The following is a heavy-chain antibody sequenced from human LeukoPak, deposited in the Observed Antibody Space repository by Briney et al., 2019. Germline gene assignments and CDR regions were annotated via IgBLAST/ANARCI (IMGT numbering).Heavy chain of an antibody. D-gene: IGHD2-2*02. CDR3: ARGPGYCSSTSCYIYWFDP. J-gene: IGHJ5*02. V-gene: IGHV4-34*01. CDR1: GGSFSGYY. Sequence: SETLSLTCAVYGGSFSGYYWSWIRQPPGKGLEWIGEINHSGSTNYNPSLKSRVTISVDTSKNQFSLKLSSVTAADTAVYYCARGPGYCSSTSCYIYWFDPWGQGTLVTVSS. CDR2: INHSGST.